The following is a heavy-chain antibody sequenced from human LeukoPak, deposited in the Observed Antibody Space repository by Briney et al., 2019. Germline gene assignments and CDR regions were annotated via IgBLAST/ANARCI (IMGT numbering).Heavy chain of an antibody. J-gene: IGHJ4*02. CDR1: GGSFSGYF. V-gene: IGHV4-34*01. CDR3: ARGFACTGTSCPLPFDY. D-gene: IGHD2-2*01. CDR2: INQSGST. Sequence: SETLSLTCGVYGGSFSGYFWSWIRQSPEKGLEWIGEINQSGSTNYNPSLKSRVTISVDTSENQSSLKLNSVTAADTAVYYCARGFACTGTSCPLPFDYWGQGTLVTVSS.